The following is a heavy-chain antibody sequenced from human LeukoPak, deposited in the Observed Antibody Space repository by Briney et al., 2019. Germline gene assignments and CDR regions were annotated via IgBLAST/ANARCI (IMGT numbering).Heavy chain of an antibody. CDR3: ARKIAAAGTGNWFDP. D-gene: IGHD6-13*01. CDR1: GGSISSSSYY. Sequence: SETLSLTCTVSGGSISSSSYYWGWIRQPPGKGLEWIGSIYYGGSTYYNPSLKSRVTISVDTSKNQFSLKLSSVTAADTAVYYCARKIAAAGTGNWFDPWGQGTLVTVSS. V-gene: IGHV4-39*01. J-gene: IGHJ5*02. CDR2: IYYGGST.